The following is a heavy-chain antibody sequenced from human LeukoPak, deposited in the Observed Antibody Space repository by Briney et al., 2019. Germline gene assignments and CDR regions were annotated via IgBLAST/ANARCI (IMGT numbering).Heavy chain of an antibody. D-gene: IGHD3-16*02. J-gene: IGHJ4*02. CDR1: GVSISSYY. V-gene: IGHV4-59*01. Sequence: SETLSLTCTVSGVSISSYYWSWIRQPPGKGLEWIGYIYYSGSTNYNPSLKSRVTISVDTSKNQFFLKLSSVTAADTAVYYCARAGDYDYVWGSYRYFDYWGQGTLVTVSS. CDR2: IYYSGST. CDR3: ARAGDYDYVWGSYRYFDY.